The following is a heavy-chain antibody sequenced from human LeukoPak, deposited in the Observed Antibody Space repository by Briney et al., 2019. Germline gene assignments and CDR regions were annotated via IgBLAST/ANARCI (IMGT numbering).Heavy chain of an antibody. D-gene: IGHD3-22*01. J-gene: IGHJ5*02. CDR3: ARDYYDSSGYLNWFDP. CDR2: IHYSGST. Sequence: SETLSLTCTVSGGSISSSSTYWGWVRQSPGKGLEWMGSIHYSGSTYYNPSLKSRVTISVDTSKNLFSLKLSSVTAADTAVYYCARDYYDSSGYLNWFDPWGQGTLVTVSS. CDR1: GGSISSSSTY. V-gene: IGHV4-39*02.